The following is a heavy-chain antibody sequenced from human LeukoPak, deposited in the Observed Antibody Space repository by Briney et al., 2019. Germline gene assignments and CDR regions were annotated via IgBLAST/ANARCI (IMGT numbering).Heavy chain of an antibody. CDR2: IYSGGST. CDR3: ARRVRYGDYSPPVAFDI. V-gene: IGHV3-66*04. D-gene: IGHD4-17*01. Sequence: GGSLRLSCAASGFTVSSNYMSWVRQAPGKGLEWVSVIYSGGSTYYADSVKGRFTISRDNSKNTLFLQMNSLRPEDTAVYYCARRVRYGDYSPPVAFDIWGQGTMVTVSS. CDR1: GFTVSSNY. J-gene: IGHJ3*02.